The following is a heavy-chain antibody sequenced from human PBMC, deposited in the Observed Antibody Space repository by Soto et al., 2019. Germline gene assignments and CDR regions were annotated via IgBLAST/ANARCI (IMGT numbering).Heavy chain of an antibody. Sequence: PSETLSLTCTVSGGSISSGGYYWSWIRQHPGKGLEWIGYIYYSGSTYYNPSLKSRVTISVDTSKNQFSLKLSSVTAADTAVYYCASRGGSLHSNGMDVWGQGTTVTVSS. CDR3: ASRGGSLHSNGMDV. CDR2: IYYSGST. V-gene: IGHV4-31*03. J-gene: IGHJ6*02. D-gene: IGHD3-16*01. CDR1: GGSISSGGYY.